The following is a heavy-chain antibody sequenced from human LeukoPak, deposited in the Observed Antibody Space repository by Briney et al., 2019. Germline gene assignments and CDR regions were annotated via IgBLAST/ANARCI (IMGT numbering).Heavy chain of an antibody. J-gene: IGHJ3*02. CDR1: GGSFSGYY. D-gene: IGHD5-18*01. CDR3: ARGLQLWGHDAFDI. CDR2: INHSGST. Sequence: SETLSLTCAVYGGSFSGYYWSWIRQPPGKGLEWIGEINHSGSTNYNPSLKSRVTMSVDTSKNQFSLKLSSVTAADTAVYYCARGLQLWGHDAFDIWGQGTMVTVSS. V-gene: IGHV4-34*01.